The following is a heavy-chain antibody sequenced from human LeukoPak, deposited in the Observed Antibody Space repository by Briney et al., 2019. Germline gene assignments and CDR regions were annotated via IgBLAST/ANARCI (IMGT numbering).Heavy chain of an antibody. Sequence: GGSLRPSCSASGFTFSSYAMHWVRQAPGKGLEYVSSISSIGGSTYYADSVKGRFTISRDNSKNTSYLQMSSLRVEDTAVYYCVKSGTTKTLWSYFDYWGQGTLVTVSS. D-gene: IGHD1/OR15-1a*01. J-gene: IGHJ4*02. CDR3: VKSGTTKTLWSYFDY. CDR2: ISSIGGST. V-gene: IGHV3-64D*09. CDR1: GFTFSSYA.